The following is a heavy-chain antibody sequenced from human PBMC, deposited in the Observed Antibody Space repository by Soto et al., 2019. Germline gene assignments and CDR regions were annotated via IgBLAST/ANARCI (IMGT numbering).Heavy chain of an antibody. D-gene: IGHD3-3*01. CDR3: AHRVLPTVFGLVTTTAIYFDF. V-gene: IGHV2-5*02. J-gene: IGHJ4*02. Sequence: ITLNESGPTQVKPRQTLTLTCTFSGFSLTTSGVGVGWIRQSPGKAPEWLALIYWDDDKRYSPSLKSRLTITKDTSKNQVVLTMADLDPADRATYYCAHRVLPTVFGLVTTTAIYFDFWGRGTPVAVSS. CDR2: IYWDDDK. CDR1: GFSLTTSGVG.